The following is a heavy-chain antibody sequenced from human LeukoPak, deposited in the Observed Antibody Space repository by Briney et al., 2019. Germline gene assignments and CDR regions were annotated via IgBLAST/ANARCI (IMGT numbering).Heavy chain of an antibody. V-gene: IGHV3-21*01. CDR1: GFTFSTYS. D-gene: IGHD1-7*01. CDR2: ISSGSHDI. J-gene: IGHJ5*02. CDR3: ARDVTGTTFDP. Sequence: PGGSLRLSCAASGFTFSTYSMNWVRQAPGKGLEWVSSISSGSHDIYYVDSVKGRFTISRDNAKNSLYLQMNSLRAEDTAAYYCARDVTGTTFDPWGQGTLVTVSS.